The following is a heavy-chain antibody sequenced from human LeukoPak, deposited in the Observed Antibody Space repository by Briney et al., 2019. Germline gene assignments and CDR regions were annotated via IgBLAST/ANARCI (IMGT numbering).Heavy chain of an antibody. CDR2: ISGRGASK. Sequence: GGSLRLSCAVSGLTFNNYAMSWVRQAPGKGLEWVSGISGRGASKYYADSVKGRFTISRDTTKNTLYQKMNSLRAEDTAVYYCAKDLTPRDSRSWYTDAFDIWGQGTMVTVSS. D-gene: IGHD6-13*01. CDR3: AKDLTPRDSRSWYTDAFDI. V-gene: IGHV3-23*01. J-gene: IGHJ3*02. CDR1: GLTFNNYA.